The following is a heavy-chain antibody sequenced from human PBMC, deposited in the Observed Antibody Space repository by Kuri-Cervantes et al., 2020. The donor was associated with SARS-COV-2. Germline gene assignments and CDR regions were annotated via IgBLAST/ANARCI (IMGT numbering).Heavy chain of an antibody. Sequence: GESLKISCAASGFTFSSYGMHWVRQAPGKGLEWVAFIRYDGSNKYYADSVKGRFTISRDNSKNTLYLQMNSLRAEDTAVYYCARDSAPTGGATGDWFDPWGRGTLVTVSS. V-gene: IGHV3-30*02. CDR1: GFTFSSYG. J-gene: IGHJ5*02. D-gene: IGHD1-26*01. CDR2: IRYDGSNK. CDR3: ARDSAPTGGATGDWFDP.